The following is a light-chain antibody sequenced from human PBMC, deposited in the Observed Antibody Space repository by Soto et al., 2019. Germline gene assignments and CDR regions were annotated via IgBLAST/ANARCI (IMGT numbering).Light chain of an antibody. Sequence: QSVLTQPPSASGSPGQSVTISCTGTSDDVGGYDIVSWYQQLPGKVPKLIIYDVNKRPSGVPDRFSASKSANTASLTVSGHQAEDEADYCCSSYAGRNNLIFGGGTKLTVL. CDR2: DVN. CDR1: SDDVGGYDI. CDR3: SSYAGRNNLI. J-gene: IGLJ2*01. V-gene: IGLV2-8*01.